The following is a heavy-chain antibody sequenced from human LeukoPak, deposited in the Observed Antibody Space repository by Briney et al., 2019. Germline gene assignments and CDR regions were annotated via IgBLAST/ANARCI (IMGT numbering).Heavy chain of an antibody. Sequence: SVKVSCKASGGTFSSYAISWVRQAPGQGLESMGRIIPIFGTANYAQKFQGRVTITTDESTSTAYMELSSLRSEDTAVYYCASGAVTEIPWYFDLWGRGTLVTVSS. CDR2: IIPIFGTA. V-gene: IGHV1-69*05. D-gene: IGHD4-17*01. CDR1: GGTFSSYA. CDR3: ASGAVTEIPWYFDL. J-gene: IGHJ2*01.